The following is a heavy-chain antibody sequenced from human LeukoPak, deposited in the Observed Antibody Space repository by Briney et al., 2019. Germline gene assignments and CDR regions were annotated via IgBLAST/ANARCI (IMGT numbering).Heavy chain of an antibody. CDR2: IYSSGST. V-gene: IGHV4-59*01. CDR1: GGSISSFY. CDR3: ARVGGTNYYYYGMDV. J-gene: IGHJ6*02. Sequence: PSETLSLTCTVSGGSISSFYWIWIRQPPGKGLEFIGYIYSSGSTKYNPSLKSRVTISVDTSKNQFSLKLSSVTAADTAVYYCARVGGTNYYYYGMDVWGQGTTVTVSS. D-gene: IGHD2-2*01.